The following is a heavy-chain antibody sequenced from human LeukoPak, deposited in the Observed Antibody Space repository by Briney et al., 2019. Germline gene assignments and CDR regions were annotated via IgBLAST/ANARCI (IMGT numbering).Heavy chain of an antibody. Sequence: PSETLSLTCTVSGGSISSYYWSWIRQPAVKGLEWIGRIYTSGSTNYNPSLKSRVTMSVDTSKNQFSLKLSSVTAADTAVYYCASNSIAAAFDYWGQGTLVTVSS. CDR2: IYTSGST. CDR1: GGSISSYY. V-gene: IGHV4-4*07. J-gene: IGHJ4*02. CDR3: ASNSIAAAFDY. D-gene: IGHD6-13*01.